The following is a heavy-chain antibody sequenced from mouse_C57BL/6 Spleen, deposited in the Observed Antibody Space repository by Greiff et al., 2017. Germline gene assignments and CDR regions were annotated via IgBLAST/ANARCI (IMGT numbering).Heavy chain of an antibody. CDR1: GYSITSGYD. CDR2: ISYSGST. V-gene: IGHV3-1*01. CDR3: ARGPRYFDV. J-gene: IGHJ1*03. Sequence: EVQLQQSGPGMVKPSQSLSLTCTVTGYSITSGYDWHWIRHFPGNKLEWMGYISYSGSTNYNPSLKSRISITHDTSKNHFFLKLNSVTTEDTATYYCARGPRYFDVWGTGTTVTVSS.